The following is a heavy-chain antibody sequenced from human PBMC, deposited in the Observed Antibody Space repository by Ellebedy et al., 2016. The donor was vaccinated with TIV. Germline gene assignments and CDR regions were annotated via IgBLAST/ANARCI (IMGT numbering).Heavy chain of an antibody. J-gene: IGHJ4*02. CDR3: AEEDYWRLEY. V-gene: IGHV3-7*01. D-gene: IGHD4/OR15-4a*01. CDR2: INPDGSQK. CDR1: GLTFGSHW. Sequence: GGSLRLSCAASGLTFGSHWMSWVRQAPGKGLECVAKINPDGSQKYYVDSVEGRFTISRDNAKNSLYLEINNLRVEDTAVYYCAEEDYWRLEYWGQGALVTVS.